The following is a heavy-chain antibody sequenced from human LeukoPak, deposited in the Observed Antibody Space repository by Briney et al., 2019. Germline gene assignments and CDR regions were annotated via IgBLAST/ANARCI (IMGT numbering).Heavy chain of an antibody. D-gene: IGHD4-17*01. J-gene: IGHJ4*02. Sequence: SQTLSLTCSVSGGSFSIGGYSWTWIRQLPGRGLEWIGYIYYSGNTYYNPSLKSRVTISVDTSENQFSLKLSSVTAADTAVYYCARGVELTTTVTSYSFDYWGQGTLVTVSS. CDR1: GGSFSIGGYS. V-gene: IGHV4-31*03. CDR2: IYYSGNT. CDR3: ARGVELTTTVTSYSFDY.